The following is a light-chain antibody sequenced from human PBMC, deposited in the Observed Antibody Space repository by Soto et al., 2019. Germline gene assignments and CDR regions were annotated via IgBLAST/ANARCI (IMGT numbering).Light chain of an antibody. CDR2: GNG. J-gene: IGLJ1*01. CDR1: SSNIGAGHD. CDR3: RSYDSSLSGSEV. Sequence: VLTQPPSVSGAPGQRVTISCTGSSSNIGAGHDVHWYQQLPGTAPKLLIYGNGNRPSGVPDRFSGSKSGTSASLAIAGLQADDEADYYCRSYDSSLSGSEVFGTGTKVTVL. V-gene: IGLV1-40*01.